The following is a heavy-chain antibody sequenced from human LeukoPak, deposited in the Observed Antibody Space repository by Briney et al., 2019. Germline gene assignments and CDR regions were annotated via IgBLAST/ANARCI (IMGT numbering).Heavy chain of an antibody. V-gene: IGHV4-61*02. J-gene: IGHJ5*02. CDR1: GGSISSGSYF. CDR2: IYTSGSP. D-gene: IGHD2-15*01. CDR3: ARDLGVVAATYHWFDP. Sequence: NPSQTLSLTCTVSGGSISSGSYFWSWIRQPAGKGLEWIGRIYTSGSPNYNPSLKSRVTISVDTSKNQFSLKLSSVTAADTAVYYCARDLGVVAATYHWFDPWGQGTLVTVSS.